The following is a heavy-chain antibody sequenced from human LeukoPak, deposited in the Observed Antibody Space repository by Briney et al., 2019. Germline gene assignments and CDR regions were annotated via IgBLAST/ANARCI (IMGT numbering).Heavy chain of an antibody. CDR2: ISWNSGSI. D-gene: IGHD2-2*01. Sequence: GRSLRLSCAASGFTFDDYAMHWVRQAPGKGLEWVSGISWNSGSIGYADSVKGRFTISRDNSKNTLYLQMNSLRAEDTAVYYCARGQAYCSSTSCFSLFDYWGQGTLVTVSS. J-gene: IGHJ4*02. CDR1: GFTFDDYA. V-gene: IGHV3-9*01. CDR3: ARGQAYCSSTSCFSLFDY.